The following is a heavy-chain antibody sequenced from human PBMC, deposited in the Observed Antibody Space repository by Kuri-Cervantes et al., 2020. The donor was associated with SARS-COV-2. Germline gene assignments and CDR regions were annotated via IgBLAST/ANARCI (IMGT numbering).Heavy chain of an antibody. Sequence: GGSLRLSCAASGFTFSSYAMSWVRQAPGKGLEWVSAISGSGGSTYYADSVKGRFTISRDNSKNTLYLQMNSLRAEDTAVYYCAKDGLAAAGLYYYYYYGMDVWGQGTTVTVSS. CDR1: GFTFSSYA. V-gene: IGHV3-23*01. D-gene: IGHD6-13*01. CDR2: ISGSGGST. CDR3: AKDGLAAAGLYYYYYYGMDV. J-gene: IGHJ6*02.